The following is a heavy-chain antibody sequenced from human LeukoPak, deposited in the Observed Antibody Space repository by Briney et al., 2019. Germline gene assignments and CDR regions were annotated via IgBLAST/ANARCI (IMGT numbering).Heavy chain of an antibody. CDR3: ARSIMITFGGVIVNFDY. V-gene: IGHV3-21*01. J-gene: IGHJ4*02. CDR1: GFTFSSYS. D-gene: IGHD3-16*02. Sequence: GGSLRLSCAASGFTFSSYSMNWVRQAPGKGLEWVSSISSSSSYIYYADSVKGRFTISRDNAKNSLYLQMNSLRAEDTAVYYCARSIMITFGGVIVNFDYWGQGTLVTVSS. CDR2: ISSSSSYI.